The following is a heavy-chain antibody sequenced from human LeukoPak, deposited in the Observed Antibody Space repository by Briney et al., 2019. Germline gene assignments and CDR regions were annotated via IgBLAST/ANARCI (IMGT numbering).Heavy chain of an antibody. J-gene: IGHJ4*02. CDR3: TTDRGYDYVWGSYRDDY. CDR1: GFTFSSYE. V-gene: IGHV3-15*01. Sequence: GGSLRLSCAASGFTFSSYEMNWVRQAPGKGLEWVGRIKSKTDGGTTDYAAPVKGRFTISRDDSKNTLYLQMNSLKTEDTAVYYCTTDRGYDYVWGSYRDDYWGQGTLVTVSS. D-gene: IGHD3-16*02. CDR2: IKSKTDGGTT.